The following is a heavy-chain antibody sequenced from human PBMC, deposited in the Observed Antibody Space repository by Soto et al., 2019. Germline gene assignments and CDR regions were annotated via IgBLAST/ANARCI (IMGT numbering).Heavy chain of an antibody. CDR2: ISSSGSTI. D-gene: IGHD1-7*01. V-gene: IGHV3-11*01. CDR3: ASVLNWNYHMYYFDY. J-gene: IGHJ4*02. CDR1: GFTFSDYY. Sequence: QVQLVESGGGLVKPGGSLGLSCAASGFTFSDYYMSWIRQAPGKGLEWVSYISSSGSTIYYADSVKGRFTISRDNAKNSLYLQMNSLRAEDTAVYYCASVLNWNYHMYYFDYWGQGTLVTVSS.